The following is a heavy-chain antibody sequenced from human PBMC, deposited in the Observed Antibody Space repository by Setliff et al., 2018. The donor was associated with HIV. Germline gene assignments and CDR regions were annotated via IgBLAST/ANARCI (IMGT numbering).Heavy chain of an antibody. J-gene: IGHJ3*02. D-gene: IGHD3-9*01. CDR3: ASNEDFDWLGGDAFDI. CDR2: IIPILGIA. V-gene: IGHV1-69*10. Sequence: ASVKVSCKASGGTFSSYAISWVRQAPGQGLEWMGGIIPILGIANCAQKFQGGVTITADKSTSTAYMELSSLRSEDTAVYYCASNEDFDWLGGDAFDIWGQGTMVTVSS. CDR1: GGTFSSYA.